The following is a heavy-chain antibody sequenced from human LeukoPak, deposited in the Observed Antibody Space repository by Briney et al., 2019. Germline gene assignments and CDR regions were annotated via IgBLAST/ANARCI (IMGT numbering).Heavy chain of an antibody. J-gene: IGHJ5*02. D-gene: IGHD1-26*01. CDR2: ISSNGGST. CDR1: GFTFSSYA. Sequence: GGSLRLSCAASGFTFSSYAMHWVRQAPGKGLEYVSAISSNGGSTYYANSVKGRFTISRDNSKNTLYLQMGSLRAEDTAVYYCARKRRWYSGSPGANWFDPWGQGTLVTVSS. V-gene: IGHV3-64*01. CDR3: ARKRRWYSGSPGANWFDP.